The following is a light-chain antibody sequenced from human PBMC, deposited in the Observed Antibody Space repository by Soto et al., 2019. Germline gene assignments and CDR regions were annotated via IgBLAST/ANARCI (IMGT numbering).Light chain of an antibody. J-gene: IGKJ1*01. CDR1: QSVSSSY. Sequence: EIVLTQSPGTLSLSPGERATLSCRASQSVSSSYLAWYQQKPGQAPRLLIYGASSRATGIPDRFSGSGSGTDVTLTISRLEPEDCAVYYCQKYGSSPWTFGHGTTVEIK. CDR3: QKYGSSPWT. CDR2: GAS. V-gene: IGKV3-20*01.